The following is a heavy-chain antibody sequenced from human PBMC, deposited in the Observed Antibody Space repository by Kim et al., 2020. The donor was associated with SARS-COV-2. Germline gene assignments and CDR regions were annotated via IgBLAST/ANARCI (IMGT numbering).Heavy chain of an antibody. V-gene: IGHV3-74*01. J-gene: IGHJ3*01. Sequence: RSTNYADSVKGRFTISRDNAKRTLYLEMNSLRAEDTAVYYCARVGGSGSRWGRGTMVTVSS. CDR2: RST. D-gene: IGHD3-10*01. CDR3: ARVGGSGSR.